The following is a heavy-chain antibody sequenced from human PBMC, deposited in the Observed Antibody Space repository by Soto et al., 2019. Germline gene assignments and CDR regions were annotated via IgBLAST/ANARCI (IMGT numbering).Heavy chain of an antibody. D-gene: IGHD5-12*01. Sequence: SETLSLTXTVSGVSISSYYWSWIRQPAGKGLEWIGRIYNRGSTNYIPSLKSRLTISMDTSKNQLSLRLTSVTAADTAVYYCARDIVGTPGYWGQGALVTVSS. CDR3: ARDIVGTPGY. CDR2: IYNRGST. J-gene: IGHJ4*02. V-gene: IGHV4-4*07. CDR1: GVSISSYY.